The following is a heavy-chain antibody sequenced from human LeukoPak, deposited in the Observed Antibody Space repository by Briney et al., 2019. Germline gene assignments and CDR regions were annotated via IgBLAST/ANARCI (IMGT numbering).Heavy chain of an antibody. Sequence: PSETLSLTCTVSGGSISSYYWSWIRQPPGKGLEWIGYIYYSENTNYNPSLKSRVTISVDTSKNQFSLKLSSVTAADTAVYYCAIYCGGDCYPDTSYFDYWGQGTLVTVSS. CDR3: AIYCGGDCYPDTSYFDY. CDR2: IYYSENT. D-gene: IGHD2-21*02. CDR1: GGSISSYY. V-gene: IGHV4-59*12. J-gene: IGHJ4*02.